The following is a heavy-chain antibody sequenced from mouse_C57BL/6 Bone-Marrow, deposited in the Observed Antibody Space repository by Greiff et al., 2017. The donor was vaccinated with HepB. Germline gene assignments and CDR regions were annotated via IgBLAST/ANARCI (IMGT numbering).Heavy chain of an antibody. CDR1: GFTFSSYG. CDR3: ARHGVVATSFDY. J-gene: IGHJ2*01. Sequence: EVQGVESGGDLVKPGGSLKLSCAASGFTFSSYGMSWVRQTPDKRLEWVATISSGGSYTYYPDSVKGRFTISRDNAKNTLYLQMSSLKSEDTAMYYCARHGVVATSFDYWGQGTTLTVSS. V-gene: IGHV5-6*01. D-gene: IGHD1-1*01. CDR2: ISSGGSYT.